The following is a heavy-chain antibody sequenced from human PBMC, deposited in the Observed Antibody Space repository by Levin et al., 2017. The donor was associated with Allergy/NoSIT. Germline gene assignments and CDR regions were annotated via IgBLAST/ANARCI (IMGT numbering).Heavy chain of an antibody. CDR3: ARAESSSWHNFDY. CDR1: GFTFRNYA. CDR2: ISGDGSQK. D-gene: IGHD6-13*01. Sequence: GGSLRLSCAASGFTFRNYAMHWLRQAPGTGLEWVPVISGDGSQKNYADSAKGRLTISRDNSKNTLYLEMNTLRVEDTAVYYCARAESSSWHNFDYWGQGTLVTVSS. J-gene: IGHJ4*02. V-gene: IGHV3-30*04.